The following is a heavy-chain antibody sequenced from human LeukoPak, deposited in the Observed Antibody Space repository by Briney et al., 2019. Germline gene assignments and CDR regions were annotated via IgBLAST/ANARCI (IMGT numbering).Heavy chain of an antibody. CDR2: ISSNGGST. D-gene: IGHD6-13*01. CDR1: GFTFSSYA. V-gene: IGHV3-64*01. J-gene: IGHJ6*04. CDR3: ARGPLVHSMDV. Sequence: AGGSLRLSCAASGFTFSSYAMHWVRQAPGKGLEYVSAISSNGGSTYYANSVEGRFTISRDNSKNTLYLQMGSLRAEDMAVYYCARGPLVHSMDVWGKGTTVTVSS.